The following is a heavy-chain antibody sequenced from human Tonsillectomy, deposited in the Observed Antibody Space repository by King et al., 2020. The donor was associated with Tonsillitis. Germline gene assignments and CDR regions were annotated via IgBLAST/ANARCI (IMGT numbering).Heavy chain of an antibody. CDR1: GFTFSSYG. CDR2: ISYDGTNK. Sequence: HVQLVESGGGVVQPGRSLRLSCAASGFTFSSYGMHGVRQAPGKGLEWVAVISYDGTNKYYADSVKGRFTISRDNSKNTPYLQMNSLRPEDTAGYYCAKVHDYGSGSYLNYYYGMDVWGQGTTVTVSS. CDR3: AKVHDYGSGSYLNYYYGMDV. J-gene: IGHJ6*02. V-gene: IGHV3-30*18. D-gene: IGHD3-10*01.